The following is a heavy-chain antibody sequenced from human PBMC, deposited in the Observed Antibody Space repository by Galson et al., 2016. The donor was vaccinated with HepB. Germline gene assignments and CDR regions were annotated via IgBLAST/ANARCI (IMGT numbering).Heavy chain of an antibody. Sequence: ETLSLTCVVSGGSFGGYYWSWIRQSPVKGLEWVAVMYSGGDSYYAESVQGRFSISRDISMNTVFFEMNRLKVEDTAIYYCARDSLGADYFDSWGQGTLVTVS. CDR3: ARDSLGADYFDS. CDR2: MYSGGDS. D-gene: IGHD1-26*01. J-gene: IGHJ4*02. CDR1: GGSFGGYY. V-gene: IGHV3-66*01.